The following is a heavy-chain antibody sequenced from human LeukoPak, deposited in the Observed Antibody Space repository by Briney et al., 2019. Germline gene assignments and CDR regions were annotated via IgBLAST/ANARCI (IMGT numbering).Heavy chain of an antibody. D-gene: IGHD1-1*01. CDR3: ARHTVPHLERSAWGY. J-gene: IGHJ4*02. CDR2: IDPSDSYT. Sequence: GESLRISCKGSGYRFTTYWISWLRQMPGKGLEWMGRIDPSDSYTNYSPSFQGHVTISADKSISTAYLQWSSLKASDTAIYYCARHTVPHLERSAWGYWGQGTLVTVSS. V-gene: IGHV5-10-1*01. CDR1: GYRFTTYW.